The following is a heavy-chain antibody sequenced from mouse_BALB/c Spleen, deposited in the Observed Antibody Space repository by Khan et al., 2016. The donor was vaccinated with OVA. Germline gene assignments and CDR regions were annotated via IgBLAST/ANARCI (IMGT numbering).Heavy chain of an antibody. Sequence: EVQLQESGPGLVKPSQSLSLTCTVTGYSITSGYAWNWIRQFPGNKLEWMGYISYSGVTSYTPSLKRRISITRDTSKDQCIRQLNSETTEDTATDYCARGKCYGYYFDYWGQGTTLTVSS. D-gene: IGHD1-1*01. J-gene: IGHJ2*01. V-gene: IGHV3-2*02. CDR1: GYSITSGYA. CDR3: ARGKCYGYYFDY. CDR2: ISYSGVT.